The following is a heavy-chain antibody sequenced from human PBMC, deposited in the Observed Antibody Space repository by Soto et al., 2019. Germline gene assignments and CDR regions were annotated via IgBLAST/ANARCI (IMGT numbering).Heavy chain of an antibody. CDR3: ARDRTGYSYYDY. CDR1: GGSISSYY. Sequence: SETLSLTCTVSGGSISSYYWSWIRQPPGKGLEWIGYIYYSGSTNYNPSLKSRVTISVDTSKNQFSLKLSSVTAADTAVYYCARDRTGYSYYDYWGQGTLVTVSS. D-gene: IGHD5-18*01. J-gene: IGHJ4*02. V-gene: IGHV4-59*01. CDR2: IYYSGST.